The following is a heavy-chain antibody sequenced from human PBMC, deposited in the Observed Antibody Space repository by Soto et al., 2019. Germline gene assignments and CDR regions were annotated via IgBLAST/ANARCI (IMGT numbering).Heavy chain of an antibody. CDR1: GFAFSTYS. D-gene: IGHD2-8*01. CDR2: ISFSSTTI. Sequence: QLVESGGGLVQPGGSLRLSGAASGFAFSTYSMNWVRQAPGKGLEWVSYISFSSTTIFYADSVRGRFTISRDNAKNSLYLQMNTLRDEDTAVYYCARDNGMAGSFDPWGQGTLVTVSS. CDR3: ARDNGMAGSFDP. V-gene: IGHV3-48*02. J-gene: IGHJ5*02.